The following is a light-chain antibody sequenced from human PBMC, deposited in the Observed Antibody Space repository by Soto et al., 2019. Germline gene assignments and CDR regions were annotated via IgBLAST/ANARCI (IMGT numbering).Light chain of an antibody. CDR3: QQSGSLVT. CDR2: GAS. CDR1: QSVSSSY. Sequence: EIVLTQSPGTLSLSPGERATLSCRASQSVSSSYLAWYQQKPGRAPRLLIDGASSRATGIPDRFSGSGSGTDFTLTISRLEPEDLAVYYCQQSGSLVTFGQGTKVEIK. J-gene: IGKJ1*01. V-gene: IGKV3-20*01.